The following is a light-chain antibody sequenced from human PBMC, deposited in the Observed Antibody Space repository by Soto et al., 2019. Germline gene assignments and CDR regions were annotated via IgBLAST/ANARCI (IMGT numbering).Light chain of an antibody. CDR3: QQSYSTPQP. Sequence: DIQMTQSPSSLSASVGDRVTITCRASQSISSYLNWYQQKPGKAPKLLIYAASSLQSGVPSRFSGSGSGTDFTLTISSLQPEDVATYYCQQSYSTPQPFGQGTKVDIK. CDR2: AAS. CDR1: QSISSY. J-gene: IGKJ1*01. V-gene: IGKV1-39*01.